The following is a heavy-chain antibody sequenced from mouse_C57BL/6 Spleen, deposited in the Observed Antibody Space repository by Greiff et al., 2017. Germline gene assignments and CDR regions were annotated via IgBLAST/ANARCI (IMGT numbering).Heavy chain of an antibody. CDR3: ARGDDYVDY. J-gene: IGHJ2*01. V-gene: IGHV5-4*03. CDR1: GFTFSSYA. CDR2: ISAGGSYT. Sequence: EVKLQESGGGLVKPGGSLKLSCAASGFTFSSYAMSWVRQTPEKRLEWVATISAGGSYTYYPDNVKGRFTITRDNAKNNLYMQLSHRKSEDTARYYCARGDDYVDYWGQGTTLTVAS.